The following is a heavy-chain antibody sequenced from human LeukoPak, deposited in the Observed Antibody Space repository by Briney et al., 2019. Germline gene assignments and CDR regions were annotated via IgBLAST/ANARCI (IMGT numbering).Heavy chain of an antibody. CDR2: INHSGST. Sequence: PSETLSLTCAVYGGSFSGYYWSWIRQPPGKGLEWIGEINHSGSTNYNPSLKSRVTISVDTSKNQFSLKLSSVTAADTAVYHCARAPRRHWFDPWGQGTLVTVSS. D-gene: IGHD6-25*01. CDR3: ARAPRRHWFDP. V-gene: IGHV4-34*01. J-gene: IGHJ5*02. CDR1: GGSFSGYY.